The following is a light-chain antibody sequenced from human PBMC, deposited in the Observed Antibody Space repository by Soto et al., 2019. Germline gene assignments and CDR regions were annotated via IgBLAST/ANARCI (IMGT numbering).Light chain of an antibody. CDR2: EVV. V-gene: IGLV2-8*01. CDR3: KSYAGSNTYV. J-gene: IGLJ1*01. Sequence: QSALTQPPGESGSPGQSVTISCTGTKNDIGVYDFVSWYQHHPGKAPRLIIYEVVQRPSGVPDRFSGSKSGNTASLTVSGLQAADEADYFCKSYAGSNTYVFGSGTKVTV. CDR1: KNDIGVYDF.